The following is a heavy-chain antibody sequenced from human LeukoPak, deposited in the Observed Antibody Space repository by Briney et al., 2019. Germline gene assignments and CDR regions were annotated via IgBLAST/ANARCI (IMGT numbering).Heavy chain of an antibody. J-gene: IGHJ4*02. CDR3: ARDPHYPVVTPELDY. CDR1: GYTFTSYG. V-gene: IGHV1-18*01. CDR2: ISAYNGNT. D-gene: IGHD4-23*01. Sequence: ASVKVSCKASGYTFTSYGISWVRQAPGQGLEWMGWISAYNGNTNYAQELQGRVTMTTDTSPSTAYMELRRLRSDDTDVYYCARDPHYPVVTPELDYWGQGTLVTVSS.